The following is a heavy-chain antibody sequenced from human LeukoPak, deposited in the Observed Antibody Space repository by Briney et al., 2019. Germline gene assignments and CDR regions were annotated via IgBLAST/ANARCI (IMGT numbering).Heavy chain of an antibody. Sequence: TSETLSLTCAVYGGSFSGYYWTLIRQTPGKGLEWIGEISHTGLTGSNPSLKSRVTIFVDSSKKQFSMRMTSVTAADTGVYYCARVPDITARPCDTWGPGTLVTVSS. CDR2: ISHTGLT. V-gene: IGHV4-34*01. CDR1: GGSFSGYY. CDR3: ARVPDITARPCDT. J-gene: IGHJ5*02. D-gene: IGHD1-1*01.